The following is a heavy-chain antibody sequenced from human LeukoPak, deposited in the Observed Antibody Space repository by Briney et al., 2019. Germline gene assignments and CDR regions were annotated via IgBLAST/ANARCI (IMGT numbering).Heavy chain of an antibody. CDR2: INHSGST. D-gene: IGHD5-18*01. CDR1: GGSFSGYY. J-gene: IGHJ4*02. V-gene: IGHV4-34*01. CDR3: ARLLQLWADDY. Sequence: SETLSLTCAVYGGSFSGYYWSWIRQPPGKGLEWIGEINHSGSTNYNPSLKSRVTISVDTSKNQFSLKLSSVTAADTAVYYCARLLQLWADDYWGQGTLVTVSS.